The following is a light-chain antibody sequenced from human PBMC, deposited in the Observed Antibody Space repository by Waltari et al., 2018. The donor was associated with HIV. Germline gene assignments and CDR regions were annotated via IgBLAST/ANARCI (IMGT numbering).Light chain of an antibody. V-gene: IGKV3-20*01. CDR3: QQYIGSPRT. CDR2: GAS. Sequence: EIALTQSPGTLSLSPGERATLSCRASQTISSTYLAWYQQKPCQAPSLLIYGASSRATGIPDRFSGSGSGTDFTLTISSLEPEDCAVYYCQQYIGSPRTFGQGTKVELK. J-gene: IGKJ1*01. CDR1: QTISSTY.